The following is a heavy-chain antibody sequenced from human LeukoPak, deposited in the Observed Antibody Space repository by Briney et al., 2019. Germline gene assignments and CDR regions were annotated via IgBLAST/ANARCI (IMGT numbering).Heavy chain of an antibody. D-gene: IGHD3-10*01. CDR1: GYSISSGYY. J-gene: IGHJ4*02. CDR3: ASYGSGSYWSDY. V-gene: IGHV4-38-2*01. CDR2: IYHSGST. Sequence: PSETLSLTCAVSGYSISSGYYWGWIRQPPGKGLEWIGSIYHSGSTYYNPSLKSRVTISVDTSKNQFSLKLSSVTAADTAVYYCASYGSGSYWSDYWGQGTLVTVSS.